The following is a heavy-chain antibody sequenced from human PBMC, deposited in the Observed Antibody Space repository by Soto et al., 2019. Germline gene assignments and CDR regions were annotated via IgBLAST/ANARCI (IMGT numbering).Heavy chain of an antibody. CDR1: GGSMTVHY. CDR3: ASLFNEYYFSYIYV. J-gene: IGHJ6*03. V-gene: IGHV4-59*11. CDR2: IYNNGNT. Sequence: SETLSITCTVSGGSMTVHYWTWMRQPPGKGLEWIGYIYNNGNTNYNPSLKSRVIISADMSKKQLSLKLSSVTVADTAVYYCASLFNEYYFSYIYV. D-gene: IGHD3-10*02.